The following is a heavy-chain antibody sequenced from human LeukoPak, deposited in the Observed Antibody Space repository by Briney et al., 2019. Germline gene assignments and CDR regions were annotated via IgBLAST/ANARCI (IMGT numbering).Heavy chain of an antibody. Sequence: PSETLSLTCTVSGGSISGDYWNWIRQPPGKGLEWIGYTSYSGNTDYKPSLRSRVTMSVDTSKNQLSLELTSATAADAAVYYCARWHSHGRYFDYWGQGALVTVSS. D-gene: IGHD1-26*01. J-gene: IGHJ4*02. V-gene: IGHV4-59*01. CDR3: ARWHSHGRYFDY. CDR1: GGSISGDY. CDR2: TSYSGNT.